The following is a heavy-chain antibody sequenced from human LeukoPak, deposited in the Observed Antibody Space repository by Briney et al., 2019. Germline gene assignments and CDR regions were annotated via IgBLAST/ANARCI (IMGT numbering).Heavy chain of an antibody. Sequence: RGESLKISCKASGYSFTSYWIGWVRQMPGKGLEWMGIIYPGDSDTRYSPSFQGQVTISADKSISTAYLQWSSLKASDTAMYYCARHVASSVFYYEYYFDYWGQGTLVTVSS. D-gene: IGHD3-22*01. V-gene: IGHV5-51*01. J-gene: IGHJ4*02. CDR2: IYPGDSDT. CDR1: GYSFTSYW. CDR3: ARHVASSVFYYEYYFDY.